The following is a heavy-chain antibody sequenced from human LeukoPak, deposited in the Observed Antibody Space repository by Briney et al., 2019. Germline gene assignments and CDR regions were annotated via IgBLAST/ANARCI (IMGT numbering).Heavy chain of an antibody. CDR3: AKSNGYGLIDI. J-gene: IGHJ3*02. CDR2: IYHSGST. V-gene: IGHV4-4*02. D-gene: IGHD3-10*01. Sequence: SETLSLTCAVSGGSISSSNWWSWVRQPPGKGLEWIGEIYHSGSTNYNPSLKSRVTISVDKSKNQFSLKLTSVTAADTAVYYCAKSNGYGLIDIWGQGTMVTVSS. CDR1: GGSISSSNW.